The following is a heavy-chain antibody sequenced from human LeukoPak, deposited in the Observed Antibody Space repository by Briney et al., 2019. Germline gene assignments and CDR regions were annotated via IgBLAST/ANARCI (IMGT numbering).Heavy chain of an antibody. CDR1: GYSISCGYY. CDR3: ARVGAAAGKGYYFDY. V-gene: IGHV4-38-2*02. CDR2: IYHSGST. Sequence: SETLSLPCTVSGYSISCGYYWGWIRQPPGKGLEWIGSIYHSGSTYYNPSLKSRVTISVDTSKNQFSLKLSSVTAADTAVYYCARVGAAAGKGYYFDYWGQGTLVTVSS. J-gene: IGHJ4*02. D-gene: IGHD6-13*01.